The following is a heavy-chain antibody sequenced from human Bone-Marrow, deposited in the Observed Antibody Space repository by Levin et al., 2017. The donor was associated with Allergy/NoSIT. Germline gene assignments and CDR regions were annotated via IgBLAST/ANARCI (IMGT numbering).Heavy chain of an antibody. D-gene: IGHD3-3*01. J-gene: IGHJ4*02. V-gene: IGHV3-48*03. Sequence: GGSLRLSCAASGFTFSSYEMNWVRQAPGKGLEWVSYISSSGSTIYYADSVKGRFTISRDNAKNSLYLQMNSLRAEDTAVYYCARQLGNFWSGYNYFDYWGKGTLVTVSS. CDR1: GFTFSSYE. CDR2: ISSSGSTI. CDR3: ARQLGNFWSGYNYFDY.